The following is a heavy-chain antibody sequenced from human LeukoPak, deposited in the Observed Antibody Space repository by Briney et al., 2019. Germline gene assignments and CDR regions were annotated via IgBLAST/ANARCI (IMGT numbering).Heavy chain of an antibody. D-gene: IGHD6-6*01. CDR2: INPNSGGT. Sequence: ASVKVSCKASGYTFTGYYMHWVRQAPGQGLEWMGWINPNSGGTNYAQKFQGRVTMTRDTSISTAYMELSRLRSDDTAVYYCARDYRSSSASGPPRHYYYYMDVWGKGTTVTVSS. CDR3: ARDYRSSSASGPPRHYYYYMDV. CDR1: GYTFTGYY. J-gene: IGHJ6*03. V-gene: IGHV1-2*02.